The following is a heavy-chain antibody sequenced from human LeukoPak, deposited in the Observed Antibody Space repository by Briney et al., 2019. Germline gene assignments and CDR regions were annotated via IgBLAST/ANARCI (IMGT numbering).Heavy chain of an antibody. J-gene: IGHJ3*02. D-gene: IGHD2-2*01. Sequence: SETLSLTCTVSGGSISSYYWSWIRQPPGKGLEWIGYIYYSGSTNYNPSLKSRVTISVDTSKNQFSLKLSSVTAADTAVYYCARRRGNVVVPAARISRHDAFDIWGQGTMVTVSS. CDR1: GGSISSYY. CDR2: IYYSGST. CDR3: ARRRGNVVVPAARISRHDAFDI. V-gene: IGHV4-59*12.